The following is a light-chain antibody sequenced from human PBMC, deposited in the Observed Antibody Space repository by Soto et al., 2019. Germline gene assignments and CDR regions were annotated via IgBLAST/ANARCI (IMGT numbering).Light chain of an antibody. Sequence: IQLTQSPSSLSASIGDRVTITCRASQGINSYLAWYQQKPGKAPNLLIYEASILQRGVPSRFSGSDSGTDFTLSISSLQAEDFATYYCQQADSFPLTFGGGTKVDIK. CDR2: EAS. J-gene: IGKJ4*01. CDR3: QQADSFPLT. CDR1: QGINSY. V-gene: IGKV1-9*01.